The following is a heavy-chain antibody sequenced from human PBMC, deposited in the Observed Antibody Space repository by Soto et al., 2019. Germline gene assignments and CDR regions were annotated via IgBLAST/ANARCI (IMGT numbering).Heavy chain of an antibody. J-gene: IGHJ4*02. CDR3: AKSRTYYDYIWGSYRYYHFDY. CDR1: GFTFSSYA. D-gene: IGHD3-16*02. Sequence: EVQLLESGGGLVQPGGSLRLSCAASGFTFSSYAMSWVRQAPGKGLEWVSAISGSGGSTYYADSVKGRFTISRDNSKNTLYLQMNSLRAEDTAVYYCAKSRTYYDYIWGSYRYYHFDYWGQGPLVTVSS. V-gene: IGHV3-23*01. CDR2: ISGSGGST.